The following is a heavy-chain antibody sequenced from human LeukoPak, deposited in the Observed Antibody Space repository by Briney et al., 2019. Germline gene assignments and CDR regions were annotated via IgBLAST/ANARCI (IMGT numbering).Heavy chain of an antibody. J-gene: IGHJ5*02. CDR2: IYHSGST. Sequence: SQTLSLTCAVSGGSISSGGYSWSWIRQPPGQGLEWVGYIYHSGSTYYNPSLNSRATISVDRSKNQFSLKLSSVTAADTAVYYCARSPNYGDYYSGGFDPWGQGTLVTVSS. V-gene: IGHV4-30-2*01. CDR3: ARSPNYGDYYSGGFDP. CDR1: GGSISSGGYS. D-gene: IGHD4-17*01.